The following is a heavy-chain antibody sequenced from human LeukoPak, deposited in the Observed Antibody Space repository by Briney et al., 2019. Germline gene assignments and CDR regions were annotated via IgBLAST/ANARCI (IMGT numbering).Heavy chain of an antibody. V-gene: IGHV4-39*07. CDR2: IYYSGST. Sequence: PSETLSLTCTVSGGSISSSSYYWGWIRQPPGKGLEWIGSIYYSGSTYYNPSLKSRVTISVDTSKNQFSLKLSSVTAADTAVYYCARTYSGSYYGPKYFQHWGQGTLVTVSS. D-gene: IGHD1-26*01. CDR1: GGSISSSSYY. CDR3: ARTYSGSYYGPKYFQH. J-gene: IGHJ1*01.